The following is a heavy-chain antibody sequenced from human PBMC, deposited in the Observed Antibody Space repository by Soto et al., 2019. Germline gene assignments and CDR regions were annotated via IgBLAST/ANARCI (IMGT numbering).Heavy chain of an antibody. J-gene: IGHJ5*02. CDR1: GGSISSGDYY. CDR3: ASHRQFCSDLTYYSYWFAP. CDR2: ISYSGST. Sequence: SETLSLTCTVSGGSISSGDYYWSWIRQPPGKGLEWIGYISYSGSTNYNPSLESRVTISVDTSKNQFSLKLSSVTAADTAVYYCASHRQFCSDLTYYSYWFAPWGQGSLVTVSS. D-gene: IGHD2-15*01. V-gene: IGHV4-61*08.